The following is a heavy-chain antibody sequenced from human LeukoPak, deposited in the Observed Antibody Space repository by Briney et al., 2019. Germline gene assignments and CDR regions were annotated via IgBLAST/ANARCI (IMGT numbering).Heavy chain of an antibody. D-gene: IGHD5-18*01. CDR1: GFTFGKYW. Sequence: GGSLRLSCVASGFTFGKYWMSWVRQAPGKGLEWVANIKLDGSEKNYVDSVKGRFTISRDNTKNSLYLQMNSLRAEDTAVYYCARVAYSYGYWIDYWGQGTLVTVSS. CDR2: IKLDGSEK. V-gene: IGHV3-7*03. CDR3: ARVAYSYGYWIDY. J-gene: IGHJ4*02.